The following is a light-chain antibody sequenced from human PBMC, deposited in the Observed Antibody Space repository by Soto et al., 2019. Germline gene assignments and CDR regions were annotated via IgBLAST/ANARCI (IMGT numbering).Light chain of an antibody. CDR3: SSSTNSVATV. V-gene: IGLV2-14*01. J-gene: IGLJ1*01. Sequence: ALTQPASVSWSPGQSITIFCTGTNRDVGGYNYVTWYHQHPGKAPKLIIYGVTNRPPGVSDRFSGSKSGYTAYPTISGLWVEAEPDYYCSSSTNSVATVFGTGTKGTVL. CDR2: GVT. CDR1: NRDVGGYNY.